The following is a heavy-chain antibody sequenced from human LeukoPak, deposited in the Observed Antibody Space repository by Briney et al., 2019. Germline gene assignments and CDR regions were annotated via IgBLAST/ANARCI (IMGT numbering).Heavy chain of an antibody. CDR3: AKDLVPVAIYYFDQ. D-gene: IGHD2-2*01. Sequence: GGSLRLSCVASGFTFSNYGMHWVRQAPGKGLEWVAVLSNDGSRNFYADSVKGRFTISRDNSKNTLYLQMNSLRPEDTAVYYCAKDLVPVAIYYFDQWGQGTLVTVSS. J-gene: IGHJ4*02. CDR2: LSNDGSRN. V-gene: IGHV3-30*18. CDR1: GFTFSNYG.